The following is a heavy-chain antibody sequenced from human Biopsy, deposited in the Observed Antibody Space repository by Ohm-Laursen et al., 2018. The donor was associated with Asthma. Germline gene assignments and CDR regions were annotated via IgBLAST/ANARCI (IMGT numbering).Heavy chain of an antibody. CDR1: GFMFRSFG. CDR3: AKRRGYSGHDNGY. CDR2: ISYDGNHK. Sequence: SLRLSCTAPGFMFRSFGMHWVRQAPGKGLEWVAVISYDGNHKFYEDSVKGRFTISRDNSKNTLYLQMNSLRTEDTAVYYCAKRRGYSGHDNGYWGQGTLVIVSS. J-gene: IGHJ4*02. D-gene: IGHD5-12*01. V-gene: IGHV3-30*18.